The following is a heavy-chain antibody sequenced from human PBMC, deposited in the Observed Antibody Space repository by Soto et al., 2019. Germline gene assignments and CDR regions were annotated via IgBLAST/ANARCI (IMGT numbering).Heavy chain of an antibody. D-gene: IGHD1-1*01. J-gene: IGHJ4*02. CDR2: IYYTGTT. Sequence: SETLSLTCTVSGSPISSYYWSWFRQPPGQGLEWVGYIYYTGTTTYNPSLKSRVTVSVDTSKNQFSLKLRSVTAADTAVYYCDQLRVTDPLTSPAPWRLWGQGTLVTVSS. CDR1: GSPISSYY. CDR3: DQLRVTDPLTSPAPWRL. V-gene: IGHV4-59*08.